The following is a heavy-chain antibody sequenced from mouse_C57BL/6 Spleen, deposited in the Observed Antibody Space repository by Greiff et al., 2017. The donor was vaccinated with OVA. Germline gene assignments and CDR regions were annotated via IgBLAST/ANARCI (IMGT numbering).Heavy chain of an antibody. V-gene: IGHV1-59*01. CDR1: GYTFTSYW. J-gene: IGHJ4*01. Sequence: VQLQQPGAELVRPGTSVKLSCKASGYTFTSYWMHWVKQRPGQGLEWIGVIDPSDSYTNYNQKFKGKATLTVDTSSSTAYMQLSRLTSEDSAVYCCARSATRDAKDYWGKGPSVTVST. CDR2: IDPSDSYT. D-gene: IGHD1-1*01. CDR3: ARSATRDAKDY.